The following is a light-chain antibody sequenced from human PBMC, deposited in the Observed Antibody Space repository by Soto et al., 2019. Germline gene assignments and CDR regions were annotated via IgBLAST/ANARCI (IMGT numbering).Light chain of an antibody. CDR2: LNSDGSH. Sequence: QTVLTQSPSASASLGASVKLTCTLSSGHSNYAIACHQQQSEKGPRYLMKLNSDGSHSKVDGIPDRFSGSSSGAERYLTISSLPSEDEADYDCQTWGAGIVVFGGGTKVTVL. J-gene: IGLJ2*01. CDR3: QTWGAGIVV. CDR1: SGHSNYA. V-gene: IGLV4-69*01.